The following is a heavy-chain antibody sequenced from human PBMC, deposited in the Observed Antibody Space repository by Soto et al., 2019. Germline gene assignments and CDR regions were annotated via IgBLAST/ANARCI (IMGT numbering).Heavy chain of an antibody. CDR3: ARDRGGGEQLVQVY. V-gene: IGHV1-46*01. J-gene: IGHJ4*02. Sequence: QVQLVQSGAEVKKPGASVKVSCKASGYTFTSYYMHWVRQAPGQGLEWMGIINPSGGSTSYAQKFQGRVTMTRETATGTVYMELRSLRSEDTAVYYCARDRGGGEQLVQVYWGQGTLVTVSS. CDR1: GYTFTSYY. D-gene: IGHD6-6*01. CDR2: INPSGGST.